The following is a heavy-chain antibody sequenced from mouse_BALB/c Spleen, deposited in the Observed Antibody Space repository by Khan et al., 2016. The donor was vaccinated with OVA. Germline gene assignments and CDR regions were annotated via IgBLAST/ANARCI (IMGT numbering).Heavy chain of an antibody. V-gene: IGHV5-6*01. CDR3: ARLAYYYNSEGFAY. D-gene: IGHD1-1*01. J-gene: IGHJ3*01. CDR1: GFTFSTYG. CDR2: ISSGGSYT. Sequence: EVQLQESGGDLVKPGGSLKLSCAASGFTFSTYGMSWVRQTPDKRLEWVATISSGGSYTYYPASVKGRFTISRDNAKNPLYLQMSSLKSADTAMYYCARLAYYYNSEGFAYWGQGTLVTVSA.